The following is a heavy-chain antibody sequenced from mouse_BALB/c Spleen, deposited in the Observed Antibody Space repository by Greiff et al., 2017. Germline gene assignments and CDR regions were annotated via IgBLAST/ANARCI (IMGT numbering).Heavy chain of an antibody. Sequence: VKLVESGPGLVQPSQSLSITCTVSGFSLTSYGVHWVRQSPGKGLEWLGVIWSGGSTDYNAAFISRLSISKDNSKSQVFFKMNSLQANDTAIYYCARTGGNYNYFDYWGQGTTLTVSS. V-gene: IGHV2-2*02. CDR1: GFSLTSYG. CDR3: ARTGGNYNYFDY. D-gene: IGHD2-1*01. CDR2: IWSGGST. J-gene: IGHJ2*01.